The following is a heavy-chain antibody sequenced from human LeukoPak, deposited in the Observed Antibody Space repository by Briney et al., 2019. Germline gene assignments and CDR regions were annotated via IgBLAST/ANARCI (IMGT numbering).Heavy chain of an antibody. CDR2: IYTSGST. J-gene: IGHJ6*03. V-gene: IGHV4-61*02. D-gene: IGHD4-17*01. CDR1: GGSISSGSYY. CDR3: ARDYAVPYYYYMDV. Sequence: PSETLSLTCTVSGGSISSGSYYWSWIRQPAGKGLEWIGRIYTSGSTNYNPSLKSRVTISVDTSKNQFSLKLSSVTAADTAVYYCARDYAVPYYYYMDVWGEGTTVTVSS.